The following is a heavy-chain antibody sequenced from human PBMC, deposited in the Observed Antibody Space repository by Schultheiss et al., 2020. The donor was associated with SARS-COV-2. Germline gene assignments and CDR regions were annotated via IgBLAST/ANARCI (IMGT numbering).Heavy chain of an antibody. V-gene: IGHV3-21*01. CDR3: VRDGVGATAFFGYFDL. CDR2: IRSSGRDI. D-gene: IGHD1-26*01. Sequence: GGSLRLSCAASGFTFGTYNMHWVRQAPGKGLEFVASIRSSGRDIYYADSMQGRFTVSRENSKNTIYLQMNSLTAEDTAVYYCVRDGVGATAFFGYFDLWGQGTLVTVSS. CDR1: GFTFGTYN. J-gene: IGHJ4*02.